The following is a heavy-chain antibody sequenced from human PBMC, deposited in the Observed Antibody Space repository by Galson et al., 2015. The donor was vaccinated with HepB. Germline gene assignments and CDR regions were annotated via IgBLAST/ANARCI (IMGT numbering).Heavy chain of an antibody. J-gene: IGHJ4*02. D-gene: IGHD1-26*01. CDR2: IIPILGIA. CDR3: ARGRVGATKEVDY. Sequence: SVKVSCKASGGTFSSYAISWVRQAPGQGLEWMGRIIPILGIANYAQKFQGRVTITADKSTSTAYMELSSLRSEDTAVYYCARGRVGATKEVDYWGQGTLVTVSS. V-gene: IGHV1-69*04. CDR1: GGTFSSYA.